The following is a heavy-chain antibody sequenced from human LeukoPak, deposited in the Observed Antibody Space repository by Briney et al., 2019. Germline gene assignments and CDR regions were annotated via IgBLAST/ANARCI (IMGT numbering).Heavy chain of an antibody. CDR2: IRTGDCNT. Sequence: GGSLRLSCAASGFSCSNYAMTWVRQAPGKGLEWVSTIRTGDCNTYYADSVQGRFTFSRENSRNPLYLQMNSLRAEDTAIYCCAKGIYCTSTNCYTPSDHWGQGTLVTVSS. CDR3: AKGIYCTSTNCYTPSDH. J-gene: IGHJ4*02. D-gene: IGHD2-2*02. CDR1: GFSCSNYA. V-gene: IGHV3-23*01.